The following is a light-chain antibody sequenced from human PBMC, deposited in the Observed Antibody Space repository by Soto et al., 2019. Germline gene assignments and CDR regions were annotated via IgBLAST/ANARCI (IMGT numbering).Light chain of an antibody. V-gene: IGKV4-1*01. CDR3: QQYYSTPQT. CDR2: WAS. CDR1: QTILYRSTNRSC. J-gene: IGKJ1*01. Sequence: LAVSLVERATINCKSSQTILYRSTNRSCLNWFQQKPGQPPKLLIYWASTRESGVPDRFSGSESGTSFTLTISSLQAEDVAIYYCQQYYSTPQTFGQGTKVDIK.